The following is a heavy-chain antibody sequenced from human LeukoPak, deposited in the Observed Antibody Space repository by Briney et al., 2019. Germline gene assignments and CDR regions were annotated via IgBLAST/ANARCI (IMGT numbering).Heavy chain of an antibody. V-gene: IGHV4-4*02. CDR2: IYHTGST. CDR3: ARVRGKYNSGLYYFDY. D-gene: IGHD6-19*01. CDR1: GGSISSTNW. J-gene: IGHJ4*02. Sequence: PSETLSLTCVVSGGSISSTNWWSWVRQPPGKGLEWIGEIYHTGSTNCNPSLKSRVTISVDKSNNQFSLKLSSVTAADTAVYYCARVRGKYNSGLYYFDYWGQGTPVTVSS.